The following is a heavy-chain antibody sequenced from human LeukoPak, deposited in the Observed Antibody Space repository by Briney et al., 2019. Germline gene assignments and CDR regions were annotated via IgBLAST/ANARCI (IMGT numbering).Heavy chain of an antibody. V-gene: IGHV3-74*01. Sequence: GGSLRLSCAASGFTFSDYWMHWAPQAPGKGLVWVSRIDLAGEYTTYADSVKGRFTISGDNAKNTLYLQMNSLRAEDTAVYYCASGNSHAFDIWGQGTMVTVSS. CDR3: ASGNSHAFDI. J-gene: IGHJ3*02. CDR2: IDLAGEYT. CDR1: GFTFSDYW.